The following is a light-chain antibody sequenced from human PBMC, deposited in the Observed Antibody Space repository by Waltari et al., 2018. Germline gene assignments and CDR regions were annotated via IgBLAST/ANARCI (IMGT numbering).Light chain of an antibody. J-gene: IGLJ2*01. Sequence: QSVLTQPPSVSAAPGQKVTISCSGSSSNIGNNYVSWYQQLPGTAPKLLIYDNDKRPSGIPDRFSGSKSGTSATLGITGLQTGDEADYYCATWNSISVLFGGGTKLTVL. CDR2: DND. V-gene: IGLV1-51*01. CDR3: ATWNSISVL. CDR1: SSNIGNNY.